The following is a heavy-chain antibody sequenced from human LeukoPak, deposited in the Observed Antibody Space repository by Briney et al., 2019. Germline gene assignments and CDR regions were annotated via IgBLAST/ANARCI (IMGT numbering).Heavy chain of an antibody. J-gene: IGHJ4*02. CDR2: IYSGGST. CDR1: GFTVSSNY. Sequence: PGGSLRLSCAASGFTVSSNYMSWVRQAPGKGLEWVSVIYSGGSTYYADSVKGRFTISRDNSKNTLYLQMNSLKTEDTAVYYCTTSSVYYGEGHWGQGTLVTVSS. CDR3: TTSSVYYGEGH. D-gene: IGHD4-17*01. V-gene: IGHV3-53*01.